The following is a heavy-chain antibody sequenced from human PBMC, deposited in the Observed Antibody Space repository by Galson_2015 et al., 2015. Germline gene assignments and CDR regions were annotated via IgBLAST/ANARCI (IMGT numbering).Heavy chain of an antibody. CDR2: IYPGNSDT. J-gene: IGHJ4*02. CDR3: ARHPIYSP. CDR1: GYSFTNYW. Sequence: QSGAAVKKPGESLKISCQGSGYSFTNYWIGWVHQMPGKGLEWMGIIYPGNSDTRYNPSFQGLVTISADKSISTAYLQRSSLKASDTAMYYCARHPIYSPWGQGTLVTVSS. D-gene: IGHD4-11*01. V-gene: IGHV5-51*07.